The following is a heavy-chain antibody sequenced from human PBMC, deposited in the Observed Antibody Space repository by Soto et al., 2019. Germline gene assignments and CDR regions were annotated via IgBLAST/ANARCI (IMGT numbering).Heavy chain of an antibody. CDR3: AKGGVSGSYYEVDY. Sequence: QVQLVESGGGVVQPGRSLRLSCAASGFTFSSYGMHWVRQAPGKGLEWVAVISYTGSNQYYIDSVKGRFTISRDNSKNALYLQMNSLSPEDTAVYYCAKGGVSGSYYEVDYWGQGTLVTVSS. V-gene: IGHV3-30*18. CDR2: ISYTGSNQ. J-gene: IGHJ4*02. CDR1: GFTFSSYG. D-gene: IGHD1-26*01.